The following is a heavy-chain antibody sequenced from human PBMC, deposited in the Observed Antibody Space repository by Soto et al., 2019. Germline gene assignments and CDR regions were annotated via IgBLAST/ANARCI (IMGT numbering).Heavy chain of an antibody. D-gene: IGHD2-15*01. CDR3: ARARCSSGQCYYFDY. CDR1: GFTFSSYN. J-gene: IGHJ4*02. V-gene: IGHV3-64*02. CDR2: ISRSGDRT. Sequence: EVQLVESGEGLVQPGGSLRLSCAASGFTFSSYNIHWIRQAPGKGLEFVSAISRSGDRTYYAESVKGRFTITRDNSKNTVWLQMGSLRAEDMAVYYCARARCSSGQCYYFDYWGRGALVSVSS.